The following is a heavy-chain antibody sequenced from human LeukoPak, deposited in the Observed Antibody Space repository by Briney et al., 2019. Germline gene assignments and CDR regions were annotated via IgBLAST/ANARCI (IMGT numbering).Heavy chain of an antibody. CDR1: GGSISSGGYY. D-gene: IGHD6-19*01. V-gene: IGHV4-31*03. J-gene: IGHJ4*02. CDR2: IYYSGST. CDR3: ARFTSVATIRQPGRYYSDY. Sequence: SQTLSLTCTVSGGSISSGGYYWSWIRQHPGKGLEWIGYIYYSGSTYYNPSLKSRVSISVDTSKNQLSLKLSSVTAADTAVYFCARFTSVATIRQPGRYYSDYWGQGTLVTVSS.